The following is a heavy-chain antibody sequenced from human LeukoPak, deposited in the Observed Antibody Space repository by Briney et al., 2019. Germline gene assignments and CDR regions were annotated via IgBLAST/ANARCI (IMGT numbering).Heavy chain of an antibody. D-gene: IGHD3-10*01. CDR2: INHSGST. Sequence: PSETLSLTCAVYGGSFSGYYWSWIRQPPGKGLEWIGEINHSGSTNYNPSLKSRVTISVDTSKNQFSLKLSSVTAADTAVYYCASRIRRNYYGSGSYWGQGTLVTVSS. CDR1: GGSFSGYY. V-gene: IGHV4-34*01. CDR3: ASRIRRNYYGSGSY. J-gene: IGHJ4*02.